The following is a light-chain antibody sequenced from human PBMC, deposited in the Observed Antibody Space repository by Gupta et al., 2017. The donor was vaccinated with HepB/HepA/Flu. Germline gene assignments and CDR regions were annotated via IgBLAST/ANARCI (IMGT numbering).Light chain of an antibody. V-gene: IGLV10-54*04. CDR1: NNNVGNRG. CDR3: AAWDDSVSAWV. J-gene: IGLJ3*02. Sequence: QAGLTQPPSVSKGLRQTATLTCPGNNNNVGNRGAVWLQQSQGHPPKVLSFRNNNRPSGISQRFSASRSGNTASLTITGLQPEDETDYYCAAWDDSVSAWVFGGGTKLSVL. CDR2: RNN.